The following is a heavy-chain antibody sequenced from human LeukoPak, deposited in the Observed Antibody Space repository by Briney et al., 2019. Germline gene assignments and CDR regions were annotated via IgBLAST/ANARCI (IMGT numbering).Heavy chain of an antibody. Sequence: AGGSLRLSCAASGFTFSSYAMSWVRQAPGKGLEWVSAISGSGGSTYYADSVKGRFTISRDNSKNTLYLQMNSLRAEDTAVYYCAGTYYYDSSGNHDAFDIWGQGTMVTVSS. CDR2: ISGSGGST. D-gene: IGHD3-22*01. CDR1: GFTFSSYA. J-gene: IGHJ3*02. V-gene: IGHV3-23*01. CDR3: AGTYYYDSSGNHDAFDI.